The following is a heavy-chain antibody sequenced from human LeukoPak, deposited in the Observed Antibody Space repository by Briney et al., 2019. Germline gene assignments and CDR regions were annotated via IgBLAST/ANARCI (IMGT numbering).Heavy chain of an antibody. CDR1: GFTFSSYA. CDR2: INHSGST. D-gene: IGHD3-22*01. Sequence: GSLRLSCAASGFTFSSYAMSWVRQPPGKGLEWIGEINHSGSTNYNPSLKSRVTISVDTSKNQFSLKLSSVTAADTAVYYCARGSMYYGSSGYSASHFDYWGQGTLVTVSS. CDR3: ARGSMYYGSSGYSASHFDY. V-gene: IGHV4-34*01. J-gene: IGHJ4*02.